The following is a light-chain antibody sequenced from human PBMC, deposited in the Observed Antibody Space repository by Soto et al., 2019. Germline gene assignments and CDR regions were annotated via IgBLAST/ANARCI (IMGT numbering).Light chain of an antibody. Sequence: EIVLTQSPATLSLSPGARATLSCRASQSVRSSLAWYQQQPGQAPRLLIYGASSRATGIPDRFSGSGSGTDFTLTISRLEPEDFAVYYCQQYGSSPRTFGQGTKVDIK. V-gene: IGKV3-20*01. CDR3: QQYGSSPRT. J-gene: IGKJ1*01. CDR2: GAS. CDR1: QSVRSS.